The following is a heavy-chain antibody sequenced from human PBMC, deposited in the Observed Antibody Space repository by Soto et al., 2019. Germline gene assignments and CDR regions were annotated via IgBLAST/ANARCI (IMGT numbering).Heavy chain of an antibody. CDR3: ARAHSGSYPEFDY. CDR1: GFIFSSYT. V-gene: IGHV3-30-3*01. D-gene: IGHD1-26*01. J-gene: IGHJ4*02. CDR2: ITYDGSNQ. Sequence: PGGSLRLSCAASGFIFSSYTMHWVRQAPGKGLEWVGVITYDGSNQYYADSVKGRFTISRDNSRNMLFLQMNSLRPDDTAVYYCARAHSGSYPEFDYCGQGTLVTVSS.